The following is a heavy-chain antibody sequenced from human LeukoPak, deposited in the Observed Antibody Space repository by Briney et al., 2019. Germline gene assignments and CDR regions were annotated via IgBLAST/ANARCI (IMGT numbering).Heavy chain of an antibody. CDR3: ARDRGYGPFDY. D-gene: IGHD3-10*01. CDR1: GGSISSGSYY. Sequence: PSETLSLTCTVSGGSISSGSYYWSWIRQPAGEGLEWIGRIYTSGSTNYNPSLKSRVTISVDTSKNQFSLKLSSVTAADTAVYYCARDRGYGPFDYWGQGTLVTVSS. J-gene: IGHJ4*02. CDR2: IYTSGST. V-gene: IGHV4-61*02.